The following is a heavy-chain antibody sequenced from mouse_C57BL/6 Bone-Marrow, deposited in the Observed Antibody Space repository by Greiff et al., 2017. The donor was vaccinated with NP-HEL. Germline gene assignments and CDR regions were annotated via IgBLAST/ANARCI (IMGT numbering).Heavy chain of an antibody. V-gene: IGHV1-64*01. CDR2: IHPNSGST. J-gene: IGHJ4*01. CDR1: GYTFTSYW. D-gene: IGHD1-1*01. CDR3: AKVTTVVATDYAMDY. Sequence: QVQLQQPGAELVKPGASVKLSCKASGYTFTSYWMHWVKQRPGQGLEWIGMIHPNSGSTNYNEKFKSKATLTVDKSSSTAYMQLSSLTSEDSAVYYCAKVTTVVATDYAMDYWGQGTSVTVSS.